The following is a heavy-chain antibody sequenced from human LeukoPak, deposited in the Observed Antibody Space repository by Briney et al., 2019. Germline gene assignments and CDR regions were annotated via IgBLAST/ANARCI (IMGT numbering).Heavy chain of an antibody. Sequence: ASVTVSFKASGYTFTSYGISWVRQAPGQGLEWMGWISAYNGNTNYAQKLQGRVTMTTDTSTSTAYMELRSLRSDDTAVYYCATGIVVVPAAIWGQGTLVTVSS. CDR2: ISAYNGNT. V-gene: IGHV1-18*01. J-gene: IGHJ4*02. CDR3: ATGIVVVPAAI. D-gene: IGHD2-2*01. CDR1: GYTFTSYG.